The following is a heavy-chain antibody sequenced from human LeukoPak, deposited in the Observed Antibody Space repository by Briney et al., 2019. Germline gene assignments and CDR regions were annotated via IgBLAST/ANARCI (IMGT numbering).Heavy chain of an antibody. D-gene: IGHD6-13*01. CDR2: IKQDGSEK. Sequence: PGGSLRLSCAASGFTFSSYWMSWVRQAPGKGLEWVANIKQDGSEKYYVDSVKRRFTISRDNAKNTLYLQMNSLRAEDTAVYYCARDQWSSSWYIGNWFDPWGQGTLVTVSS. CDR3: ARDQWSSSWYIGNWFDP. CDR1: GFTFSSYW. J-gene: IGHJ5*02. V-gene: IGHV3-7*01.